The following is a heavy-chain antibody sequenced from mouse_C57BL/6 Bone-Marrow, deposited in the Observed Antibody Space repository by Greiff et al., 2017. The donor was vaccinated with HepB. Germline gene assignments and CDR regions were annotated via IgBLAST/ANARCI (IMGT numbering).Heavy chain of an antibody. Sequence: VQLQQSGPGLVQPSQSLSITCTVSGFSLTSYGVHWVRQSPGKGLEWLGVIWSGGSTDYNAAFISRLSISKDNSKSQFFFKMNSLQADDTAIYYCANDGYSSWFAYWGQGTLVTVSA. CDR1: GFSLTSYG. CDR2: IWSGGST. J-gene: IGHJ3*01. CDR3: ANDGYSSWFAY. D-gene: IGHD2-3*01. V-gene: IGHV2-2*01.